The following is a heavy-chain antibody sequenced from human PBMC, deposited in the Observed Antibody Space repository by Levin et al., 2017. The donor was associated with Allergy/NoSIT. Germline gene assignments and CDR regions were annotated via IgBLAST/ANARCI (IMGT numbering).Heavy chain of an antibody. V-gene: IGHV4-34*01. Sequence: SETLSLTCAVYGGSFSGYYWSWIRQPPGKGLEWIGEINHSGSTNYNPSLKSRVTISVDTSKNQFSLKLSSVTAADTAVYYCARGYSGGVYWGQGTLVTVSS. J-gene: IGHJ4*02. CDR3: ARGYSGGVY. CDR2: INHSGST. D-gene: IGHD5-18*01. CDR1: GGSFSGYY.